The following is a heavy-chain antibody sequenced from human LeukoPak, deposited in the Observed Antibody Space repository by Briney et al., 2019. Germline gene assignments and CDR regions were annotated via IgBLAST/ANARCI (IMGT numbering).Heavy chain of an antibody. CDR3: ARTLSVGAFDI. J-gene: IGHJ3*02. D-gene: IGHD3-16*01. V-gene: IGHV4-59*01. CDR2: ICYSGST. Sequence: SETLSLTCTVSGGSISSYYWSWIRQPPGKGLEWIGYICYSGSTNYNPSLKSRVTISVDTSKNQFSLKLSSVTAADTAVYYCARTLSVGAFDIWGQGTMVTVSS. CDR1: GGSISSYY.